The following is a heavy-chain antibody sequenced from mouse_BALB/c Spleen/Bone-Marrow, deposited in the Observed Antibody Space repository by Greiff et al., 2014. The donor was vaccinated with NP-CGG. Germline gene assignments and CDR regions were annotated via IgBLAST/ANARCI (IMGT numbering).Heavy chain of an antibody. Sequence: QVQLKESGPGLVAPSQSPSISCTVSGFSLTSYGVHWVRQPPGKGLEWLGVIWADGSTNYNSALMSRLSISKDNSKSQVFLKMNSLQTDDTAMYYCARITTATGAMDYWGQGTSVTVSS. D-gene: IGHD1-2*01. CDR3: ARITTATGAMDY. V-gene: IGHV2-9*02. J-gene: IGHJ4*01. CDR2: IWADGST. CDR1: GFSLTSYG.